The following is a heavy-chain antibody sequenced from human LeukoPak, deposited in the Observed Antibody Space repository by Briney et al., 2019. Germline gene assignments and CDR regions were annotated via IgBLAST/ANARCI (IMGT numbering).Heavy chain of an antibody. V-gene: IGHV4-4*02. CDR1: GDSISRGNY. CDR2: IYQSGIT. D-gene: IGHD6-19*01. Sequence: PSETLSLTCGVSGDSISRGNYWNWVRQFPGKGLEWIGDIYQSGITNYNPSLKSRVTMSLDKSKSEFSLSLHSVTAADTAVYFCARDPRPRGGWFYFDYWGQGILVTVSP. J-gene: IGHJ4*02. CDR3: ARDPRPRGGWFYFDY.